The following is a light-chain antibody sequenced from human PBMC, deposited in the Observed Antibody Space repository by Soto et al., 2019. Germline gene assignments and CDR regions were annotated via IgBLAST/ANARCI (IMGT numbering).Light chain of an antibody. J-gene: IGLJ3*02. CDR3: SSYTSSSTLRV. Sequence: QSALTQPASVSGSPGQSITISCTGTSSDVGGYNYVSWYQQHPGKAPKLMIYEVSNRPSGVSNRFSGSKSGNTASLTISGLQAEVEADYYCSSYTSSSTLRVFGGGTKLTVL. CDR2: EVS. V-gene: IGLV2-14*01. CDR1: SSDVGGYNY.